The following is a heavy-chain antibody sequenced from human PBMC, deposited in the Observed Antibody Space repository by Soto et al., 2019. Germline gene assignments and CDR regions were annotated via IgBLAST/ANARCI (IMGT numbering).Heavy chain of an antibody. D-gene: IGHD6-13*01. CDR1: GGSISSYF. CDR2: DYYTGTT. J-gene: IGHJ4*02. Sequence: ETLSLTCTVSGGSISSYFYIWVRQPPGKGLEWIGSDYYTGTTDYNPSLKSRVTISVDTSKTQFSLNLRSVTAADTAVYYCARDLAAVPRAFDYWGRGXLVTVSS. V-gene: IGHV4-59*01. CDR3: ARDLAAVPRAFDY.